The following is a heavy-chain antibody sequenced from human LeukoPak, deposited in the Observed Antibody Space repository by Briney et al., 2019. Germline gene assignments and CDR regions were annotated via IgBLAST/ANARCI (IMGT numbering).Heavy chain of an antibody. V-gene: IGHV4-59*08. CDR3: ARREWFGELLGFDP. CDR2: IYYSGST. D-gene: IGHD3-10*01. CDR1: GGSISSYY. J-gene: IGHJ5*02. Sequence: SETLSLTCTVSGGSISSYYWSWIRQPPGKGLEWIGYIYYSGSTNYNPSLKSRVTISVDTSKNQFSLKLSSVTAADTAVYYCARREWFGELLGFDPWGQGTLVTVSS.